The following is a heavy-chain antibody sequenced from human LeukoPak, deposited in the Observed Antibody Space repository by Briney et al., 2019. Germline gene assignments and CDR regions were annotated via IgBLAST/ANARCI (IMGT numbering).Heavy chain of an antibody. CDR2: IYGGGST. V-gene: IGHV3-66*01. D-gene: IGHD4-17*01. CDR3: ARAVDYGDFYPSPFDY. J-gene: IGHJ4*02. Sequence: PGGSLRLSCAASGFTVSSNYMSWVRQAPGKGLEWVSVIYGGGSTYYADSVKGRFTISRDNSKNTLYLQMNSLRAEDTAVYYCARAVDYGDFYPSPFDYWGQGTLVTVSS. CDR1: GFTVSSNY.